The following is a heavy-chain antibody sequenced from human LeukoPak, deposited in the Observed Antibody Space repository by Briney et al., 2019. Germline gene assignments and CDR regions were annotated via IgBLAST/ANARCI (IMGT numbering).Heavy chain of an antibody. J-gene: IGHJ4*02. CDR3: AKDPIFSGSYGVFDS. CDR2: IIDSGNSL. V-gene: IGHV3-23*01. CDR1: GFTFSSCA. D-gene: IGHD1-26*01. Sequence: GGSLRLSCAASGFTFSSCAMSWVRQAPGKGLEWVSTIIDSGNSLYYADSVEGRFTISRDNSKNTLYLQMNSLRGGDTAVYYCAKDPIFSGSYGVFDSWGQGTLVTVSS.